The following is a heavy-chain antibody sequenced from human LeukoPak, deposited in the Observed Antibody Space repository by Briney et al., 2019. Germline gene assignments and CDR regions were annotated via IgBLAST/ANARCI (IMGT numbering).Heavy chain of an antibody. CDR1: GGTFSSYA. CDR2: IIPIFGTA. V-gene: IGHV1-69*01. D-gene: IGHD5-12*01. J-gene: IGHJ5*02. Sequence: SVKVSCKASGGTFSSYAISWVRQAPGQGLEWMGGIIPIFGTANYAQKFQGRVTITADESTSTAYMELSSLRSEDTAVYYCVPRRLPSSGKIDPWGQGTLVTVSS. CDR3: VPRRLPSSGKIDP.